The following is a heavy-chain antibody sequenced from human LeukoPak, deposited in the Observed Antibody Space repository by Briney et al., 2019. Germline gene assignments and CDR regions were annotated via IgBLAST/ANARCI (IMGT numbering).Heavy chain of an antibody. CDR3: ARGKNTYYYYMDV. J-gene: IGHJ6*03. V-gene: IGHV3-30*01. Sequence: GGSLRLSCAASGFTFSSYAMNWVRQAPGKGLEWVAVISYAGSNKYYADSVKGRFTISRDNSKNTLYLQMNSLRAEDTAVYYCARGKNTYYYYMDVWGKGTTVTVSS. CDR2: ISYAGSNK. CDR1: GFTFSSYA.